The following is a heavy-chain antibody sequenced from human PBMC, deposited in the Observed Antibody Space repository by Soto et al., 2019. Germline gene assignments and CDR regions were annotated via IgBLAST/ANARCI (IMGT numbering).Heavy chain of an antibody. J-gene: IGHJ2*01. CDR1: GFTFSSYA. V-gene: IGHV3-30*04. D-gene: IGHD3-10*01. CDR3: ARDARLTFTNWYFDL. CDR2: ISYDGSNK. Sequence: GGSLRLSCAASGFTFSSYAMHWVRQAPGKGLEWVAVISYDGSNKYYADSVKGRFTISRDNSKNTLYLQMNSLRAEDTAVYYCARDARLTFTNWYFDLWGRGTLVTVSS.